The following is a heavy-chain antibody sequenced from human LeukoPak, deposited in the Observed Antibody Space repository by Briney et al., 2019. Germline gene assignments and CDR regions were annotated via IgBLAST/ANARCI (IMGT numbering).Heavy chain of an antibody. CDR2: ISGSGGST. J-gene: IGHJ3*02. Sequence: GGSLRLSCAASGFTFSSYGMSWVRQAPGKGLEWVSAISGSGGSTYYADSVKGRFTITRDNSKNTLYLQMNSLRAEDTAVYYCARNWGWANAFDIWGQGTMVTVSS. D-gene: IGHD3-16*01. CDR1: GFTFSSYG. V-gene: IGHV3-23*01. CDR3: ARNWGWANAFDI.